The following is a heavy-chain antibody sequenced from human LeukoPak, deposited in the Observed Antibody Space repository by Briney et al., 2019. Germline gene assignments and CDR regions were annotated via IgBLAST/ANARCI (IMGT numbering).Heavy chain of an antibody. CDR1: GYTFTGYY. CDR3: ARDGGITMIVVPNGRFDP. D-gene: IGHD3-22*01. J-gene: IGHJ5*02. V-gene: IGHV1-2*02. CDR2: LNPNSGGT. Sequence: GASVTVSCKASGYTFTGYYMHWVRQAPGQGLEWMGWLNPNSGGTNYAQKFQGRVTMTRDTSISTAYMELSRLRSDDTAVYYCARDGGITMIVVPNGRFDPWGQGTLVTVSS.